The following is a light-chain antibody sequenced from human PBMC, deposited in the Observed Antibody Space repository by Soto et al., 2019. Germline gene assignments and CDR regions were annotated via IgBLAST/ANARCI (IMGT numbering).Light chain of an antibody. Sequence: QSALTQPPSASGSPGQSVTISCTGTSSDVGGYNYVSWYQQHPGKAPKLMIYEVSKRPPGVPDRFSGSKSGNTASLTVSGLQAEDEADYYCSSYAGSTYVFGTGTKLTVL. CDR1: SSDVGGYNY. V-gene: IGLV2-8*01. J-gene: IGLJ1*01. CDR3: SSYAGSTYV. CDR2: EVS.